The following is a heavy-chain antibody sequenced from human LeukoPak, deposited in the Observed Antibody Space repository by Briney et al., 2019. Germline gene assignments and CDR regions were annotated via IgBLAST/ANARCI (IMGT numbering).Heavy chain of an antibody. D-gene: IGHD6-19*01. CDR1: GYTFTIYY. CDR3: AAAVAGNLHFDY. Sequence: ASVKVSFKASGYTFTIYYMHWVRQAPGQGGERMGLINPSGGSTSYTQKFQGRVTMTRDTSTSTVYMELSSLRSEDTAVYYCAAAVAGNLHFDYWGQGTLVTVSS. CDR2: INPSGGST. V-gene: IGHV1-46*01. J-gene: IGHJ4*02.